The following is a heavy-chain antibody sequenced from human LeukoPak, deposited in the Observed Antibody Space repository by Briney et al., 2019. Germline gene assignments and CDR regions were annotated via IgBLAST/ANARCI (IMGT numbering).Heavy chain of an antibody. CDR3: AKELDIVARGRFDP. D-gene: IGHD5-12*01. V-gene: IGHV3-11*06. CDR1: GFXFSDSY. J-gene: IGHJ5*02. Sequence: GESLRLSCTASGFXFSDSYMNWIRQAPGKGPEWISLISTSSGYTDYADSVKGRFTISRDNSKNTLYLQMNSLRAEDTAVYFCAKELDIVARGRFDPWGQGTLVTVSS. CDR2: ISTSSGYT.